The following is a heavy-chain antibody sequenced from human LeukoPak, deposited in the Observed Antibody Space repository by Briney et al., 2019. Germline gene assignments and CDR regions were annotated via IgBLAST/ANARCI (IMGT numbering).Heavy chain of an antibody. J-gene: IGHJ6*03. CDR1: GYTFTSYG. D-gene: IGHD2-2*01. CDR3: ARGSMVPAKYLYYYYYMDG. CDR2: ISAYNGNT. V-gene: IGHV1-18*01. Sequence: GVSVKVSCKASGYTFTSYGISWVRQAPGQGLEWMGWISAYNGNTNYAQKLQGRVTMTTDTSTSTAYMELRSLRSDDTAVYYCARGSMVPAKYLYYYYYMDGWGKGTTVTVSS.